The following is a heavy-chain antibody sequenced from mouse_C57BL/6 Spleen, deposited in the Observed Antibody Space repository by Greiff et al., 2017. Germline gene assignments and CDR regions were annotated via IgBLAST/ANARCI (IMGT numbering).Heavy chain of an antibody. Sequence: VQLQQSGAELVKPGASVKLSCTASGFNIKDYYMHWVKQRTEQGLEWIGRIDPEDGETKYAPNFQGKATITADTSSNTAYLQLSSLTSEDTAVYYCARRSSGYVYAMDYWGQGTSVTVSS. V-gene: IGHV14-2*01. D-gene: IGHD3-2*02. CDR1: GFNIKDYY. CDR2: IDPEDGET. J-gene: IGHJ4*01. CDR3: ARRSSGYVYAMDY.